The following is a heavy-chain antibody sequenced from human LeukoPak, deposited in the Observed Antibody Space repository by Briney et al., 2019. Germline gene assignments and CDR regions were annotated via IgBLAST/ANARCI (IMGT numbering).Heavy chain of an antibody. CDR1: GGTFSSYD. Sequence: SVKVSCKASGGTFSSYDISWVRQAPGQGLEWMGGIMPISGTANYAQKFQGRVTITADKPTNTAYMELSSLRSEDTAVYYCARHIGYSYGPTLDYWGQGTLVTVSS. CDR3: ARHIGYSYGPTLDY. J-gene: IGHJ4*02. D-gene: IGHD5-18*01. CDR2: IMPISGTA. V-gene: IGHV1-69*06.